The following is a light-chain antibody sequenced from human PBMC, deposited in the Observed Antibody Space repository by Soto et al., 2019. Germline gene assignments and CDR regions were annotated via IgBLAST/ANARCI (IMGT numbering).Light chain of an antibody. CDR2: EGS. V-gene: IGLV2-23*01. CDR3: CSYAGSSTGV. J-gene: IGLJ3*02. Sequence: QSALTQPASVSGSPGQSITMSCTGSSSDVGSYDLVSWYQQHPDKAPKVMIYEGSKRPSGVSNRFSGSKSGNTASLTISGLQAEDEADYYCCSYAGSSTGVFGGGTKLTVL. CDR1: SSDVGSYDL.